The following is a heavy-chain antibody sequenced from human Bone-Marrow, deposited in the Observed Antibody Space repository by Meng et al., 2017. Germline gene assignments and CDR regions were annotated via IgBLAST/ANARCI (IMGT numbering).Heavy chain of an antibody. CDR2: ISWNSGSI. V-gene: IGHV3-9*01. D-gene: IGHD4-17*01. J-gene: IGHJ3*02. Sequence: SLKISCAASGFTFDDYAMHWVRQAPGKGLEWVSGISWNSGSIGYADSVKGRFTISRDNSKNTLYLQMNSLRAEDTAVYYCAKDHSLDYGDEEHDAFDIWGQGAMVTVSS. CDR3: AKDHSLDYGDEEHDAFDI. CDR1: GFTFDDYA.